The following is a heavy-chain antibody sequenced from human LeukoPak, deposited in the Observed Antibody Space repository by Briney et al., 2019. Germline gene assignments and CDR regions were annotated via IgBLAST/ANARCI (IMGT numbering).Heavy chain of an antibody. Sequence: SETLSLTCTVSGGSISSSSYFWGWIRQPPGKGLEWIGSIYYSGSTHYNPSLKSRVTISLDTSENHFSLRLSSVTAADTAVYYCVRDRGEFSYSHDYWGQGTLVTVSS. CDR1: GGSISSSSYF. D-gene: IGHD1-26*01. CDR2: IYYSGST. J-gene: IGHJ4*02. CDR3: VRDRGEFSYSHDY. V-gene: IGHV4-39*07.